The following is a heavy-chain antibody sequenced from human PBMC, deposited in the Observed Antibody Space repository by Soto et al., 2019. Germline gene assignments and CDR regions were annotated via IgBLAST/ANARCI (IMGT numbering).Heavy chain of an antibody. CDR2: ISSSSST. CDR3: ATAPGY. CDR1: GFTFSDYY. J-gene: IGHJ4*02. Sequence: PGGSLRLSCAASGFTFSDYYMSWIRQAPGKGLEWVSYISSSSSTNYADSVKGRFTISRDNAKNSLYLEMDSLRAEDTAVYYCATAPGYWGQGTLVTVSS. V-gene: IGHV3-11*03. D-gene: IGHD6-6*01.